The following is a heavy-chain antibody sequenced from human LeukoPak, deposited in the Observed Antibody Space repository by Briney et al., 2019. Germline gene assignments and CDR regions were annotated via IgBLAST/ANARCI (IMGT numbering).Heavy chain of an antibody. V-gene: IGHV4-39*01. CDR1: GGSISSSSYY. D-gene: IGHD6-13*01. CDR2: IYYSGST. Sequence: SETLSLTCTVSGGSISSSSYYWGWIRQPPGKGLEWIGSIYYSGSTYYNPSLKSRVTISVDTSKNQFSLKLSSVTAADTAVYYCARHRKQQLPYYYYYYMDVWGKGTTVTVSS. J-gene: IGHJ6*03. CDR3: ARHRKQQLPYYYYYYMDV.